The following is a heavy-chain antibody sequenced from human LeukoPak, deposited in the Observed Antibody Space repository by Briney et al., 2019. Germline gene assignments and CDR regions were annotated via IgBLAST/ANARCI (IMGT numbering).Heavy chain of an antibody. J-gene: IGHJ3*02. Sequence: GTALQISWQGSGYRFTRYWISWARQLPGKGLEWMGRFDPSDSYTNYSPSFQDRVTLSAGKTISTASLQWTSLKASDTAMYYCAKNENPYTMVKAFDIGGQGTMVTVSS. CDR1: GYRFTRYW. CDR3: AKNENPYTMVKAFDI. V-gene: IGHV5-10-1*01. D-gene: IGHD3-10*01. CDR2: FDPSDSYT.